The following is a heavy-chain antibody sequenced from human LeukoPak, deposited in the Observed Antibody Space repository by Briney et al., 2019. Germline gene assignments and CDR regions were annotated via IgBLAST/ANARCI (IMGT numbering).Heavy chain of an antibody. CDR3: ARGGDIAAAGTAAFDI. V-gene: IGHV5-51*01. Sequence: GESLKISCKGSGYSFTSYWIGWVRQMPGKGLEWMGIIYPGDSDTRYSPSFQGQVTISADKSNSTAYLQWSSLKASDTAMYYCARGGDIAAAGTAAFDIWGQGTMVTVSS. J-gene: IGHJ3*02. CDR1: GYSFTSYW. CDR2: IYPGDSDT. D-gene: IGHD6-13*01.